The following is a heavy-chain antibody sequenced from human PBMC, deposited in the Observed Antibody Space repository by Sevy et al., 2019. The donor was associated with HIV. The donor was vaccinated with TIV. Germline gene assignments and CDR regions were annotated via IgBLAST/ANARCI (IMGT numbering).Heavy chain of an antibody. J-gene: IGHJ4*02. V-gene: IGHV4-4*07. CDR1: GGSISSYY. CDR2: IYTSGST. D-gene: IGHD5-12*01. Sequence: SETLSLTCTVSGGSISSYYWSWIRQPAGKGLEWIGRIYTSGSTNYNPSLKSRVTMSVDTSKNQFSLKLSSVTAADTAVYYCAREIYSGYDLTSFDYWGQGTLVTVSS. CDR3: AREIYSGYDLTSFDY.